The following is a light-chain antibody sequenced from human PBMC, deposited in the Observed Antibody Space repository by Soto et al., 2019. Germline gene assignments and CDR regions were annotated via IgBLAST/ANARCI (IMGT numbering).Light chain of an antibody. CDR2: DAS. V-gene: IGKV3-15*01. Sequence: EIVMTQSPASLSVSPGERATLSCRASQSVSSYLAWFQQKPGQAPRLLIYDASTRAIGIPVRFSGSGSGTEFTLTISSLQPDDFATYYCQQHQTYSTFGQGTKVDIK. J-gene: IGKJ1*01. CDR1: QSVSSY. CDR3: QQHQTYST.